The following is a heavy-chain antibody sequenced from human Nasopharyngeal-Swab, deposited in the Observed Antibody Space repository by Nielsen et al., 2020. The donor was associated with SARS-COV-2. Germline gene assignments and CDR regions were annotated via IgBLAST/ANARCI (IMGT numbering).Heavy chain of an antibody. Sequence: SVKVSCKASGYTFTSYDISWVRQAPGQGLEWMGGIIPIFGTANYAQKFQGRVTITADESTSTAYMELSSLRSEDTAVYYCARDRSLEIKASSSDTYYGMDVWGQGTTVTVSS. V-gene: IGHV1-69*13. D-gene: IGHD6-6*01. J-gene: IGHJ6*02. CDR2: IIPIFGTA. CDR3: ARDRSLEIKASSSDTYYGMDV. CDR1: GYTFTSYD.